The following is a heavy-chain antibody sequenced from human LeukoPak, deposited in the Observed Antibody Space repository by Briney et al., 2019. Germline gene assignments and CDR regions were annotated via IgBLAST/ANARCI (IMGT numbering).Heavy chain of an antibody. CDR1: GGSISSYY. D-gene: IGHD3-16*01. J-gene: IGHJ6*03. Sequence: SETLSLTCTASGGSISSYYWSWIRQPAGKGLEWIGRIYTSGSTNYNPSLKSRVTMSVDTSKNQFSLKLSSVTAADTAVYYCARDRSAYHVSDYYYYTDVWGKGTTVTVSS. CDR2: IYTSGST. CDR3: ARDRSAYHVSDYYYYTDV. V-gene: IGHV4-4*07.